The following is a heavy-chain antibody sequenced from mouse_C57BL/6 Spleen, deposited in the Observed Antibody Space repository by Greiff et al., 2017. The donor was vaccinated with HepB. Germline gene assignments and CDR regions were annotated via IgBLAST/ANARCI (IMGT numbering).Heavy chain of an antibody. CDR2: IYPGSGST. J-gene: IGHJ2*01. Sequence: QVQLQPPGAELVKPGASVKMSCKASGYTFTSYWITWVKQRPGQGLEWIGDIYPGSGSTNYNEKFKSKATLTVDTSSSTAYMQLSSLTSEDSAVYYCARTATMALYFDYWGQGTTLTVSS. D-gene: IGHD2-1*01. CDR3: ARTATMALYFDY. CDR1: GYTFTSYW. V-gene: IGHV1-55*01.